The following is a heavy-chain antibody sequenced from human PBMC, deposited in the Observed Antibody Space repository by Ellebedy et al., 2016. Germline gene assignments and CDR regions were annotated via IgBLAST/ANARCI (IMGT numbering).Heavy chain of an antibody. V-gene: IGHV3-23*01. CDR2: ISASGHST. Sequence: GESLKISCAASGFTFSNFAMSWVRQAPGKGLEWVSTISASGHSTYYADSVKGRFTFSRDNSKNTLYLQMNSLRAEDTALYYCAKDLRLGELGSFDFWGQGALVTVSS. CDR1: GFTFSNFA. D-gene: IGHD3-16*01. CDR3: AKDLRLGELGSFDF. J-gene: IGHJ4*02.